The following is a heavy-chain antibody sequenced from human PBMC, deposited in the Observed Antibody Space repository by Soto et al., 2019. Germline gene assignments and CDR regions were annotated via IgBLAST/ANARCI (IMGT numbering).Heavy chain of an antibody. J-gene: IGHJ4*02. D-gene: IGHD6-19*01. CDR1: DGSMKSSGQY. Sequence: SETLSLTCTVSDGSMKSSGQYWGWTRQPPGKALEWIGRVSDSGSTYYNLCLKCRVTISVDKSKKQFSLTLTSVTAADTAVYFCARHRMRGWLVFPPPASFESWGQGLLVTVSS. V-gene: IGHV4-39*01. CDR3: ARHRMRGWLVFPPPASFES. CDR2: VSDSGST.